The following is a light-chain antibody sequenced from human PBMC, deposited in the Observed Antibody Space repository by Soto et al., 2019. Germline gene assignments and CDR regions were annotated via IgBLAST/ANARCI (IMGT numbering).Light chain of an antibody. CDR1: SSNIGNNY. CDR2: ENN. V-gene: IGLV1-51*02. CDR3: GTWDSSLSAGGV. J-gene: IGLJ3*02. Sequence: QSVLTQPPSVSAAPGQKVTISCSGSSSNIGNNYVSWYQQLPGTAPKLLIYENNKRPSGIPDRFSGSKSGTSATLGITGLQTGEEDDYYCGTWDSSLSAGGVFGGGTKVTVL.